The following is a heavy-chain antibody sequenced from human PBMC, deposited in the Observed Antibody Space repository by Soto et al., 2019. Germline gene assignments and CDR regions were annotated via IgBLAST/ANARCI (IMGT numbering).Heavy chain of an antibody. V-gene: IGHV1-18*01. CDR3: AGDTGTRHDEFDI. J-gene: IGHJ3*02. CDR2: ISAYNGNT. CDR1: GYTFTSCG. D-gene: IGHD4-4*01. Sequence: DSRRVCCKASGYTFTSCGISCVRQAPGQGLEWMGWISAYNGNTNYAQKLQGRVTMTTDTSTSTAYRELRSLRSDDTAVYYWAGDTGTRHDEFDIWGQRTRV.